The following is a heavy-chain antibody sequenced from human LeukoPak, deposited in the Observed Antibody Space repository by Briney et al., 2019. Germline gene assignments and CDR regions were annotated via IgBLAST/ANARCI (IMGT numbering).Heavy chain of an antibody. CDR3: ARWEGGNYLIFDY. V-gene: IGHV3-48*02. D-gene: IGHD1-26*01. Sequence: GGSLRLSCAASGFTFSSYSMNWVRQAPGKGLEWVSYISSSGINTYYADSVKGRFTISRDNAKNSVYLQMNSLRDEDTAVYYCARWEGGNYLIFDYWGQGTLVTVSS. CDR2: ISSSGINT. CDR1: GFTFSSYS. J-gene: IGHJ4*02.